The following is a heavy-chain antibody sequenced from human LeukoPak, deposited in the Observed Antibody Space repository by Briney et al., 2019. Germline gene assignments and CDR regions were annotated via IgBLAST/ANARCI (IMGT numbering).Heavy chain of an antibody. CDR1: GGSINNYY. D-gene: IGHD2-15*01. J-gene: IGHJ3*02. V-gene: IGHV4-4*07. Sequence: PSETLSLTCTVSGGSINNYYWSWIRQPAGKGLEGIGRIYTRGSTNYNPSLQSRVTMSVDTSKNQFSLKLSSVTAADTAVYYCARGRYCSADICSGGDAFDIWGQGTMVSVSS. CDR3: ARGRYCSADICSGGDAFDI. CDR2: IYTRGST.